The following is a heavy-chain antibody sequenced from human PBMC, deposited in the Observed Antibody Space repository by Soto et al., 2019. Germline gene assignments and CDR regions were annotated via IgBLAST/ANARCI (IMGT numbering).Heavy chain of an antibody. V-gene: IGHV1-18*01. CDR2: ISAHNGNT. CDR1: GYGFTTYG. Sequence: QVHLVQSGAEVKKPGASVKVSCKGSGYGFTTYGITWVRQAPGQGLEWMAWISAHNGNTNDAKKLQGRVTVTRDTSTSTAYMELRSLRSDDTAVYYCARGSYGDYWGQGALVTVSS. D-gene: IGHD3-10*01. J-gene: IGHJ4*02. CDR3: ARGSYGDY.